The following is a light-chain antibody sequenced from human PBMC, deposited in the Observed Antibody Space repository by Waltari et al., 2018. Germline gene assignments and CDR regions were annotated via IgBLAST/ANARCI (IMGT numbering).Light chain of an antibody. CDR1: NLYTKS. V-gene: IGLV3-21*04. CDR3: QGWDDYSLQVC. CDR2: YDR. J-gene: IGLJ2*01. Sequence: YVLTQARSVSVAPGQTAPISCGGNNLYTKSVHWYQQKPGQAPRLLIFYDRDRPSVIPERFSGSNSGNTATLTISRVDSGDEADYYCQGWDDYSLQVCFGGVTKLTVL.